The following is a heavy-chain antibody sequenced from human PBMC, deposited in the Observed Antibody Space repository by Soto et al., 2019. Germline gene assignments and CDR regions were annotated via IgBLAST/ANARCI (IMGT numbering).Heavy chain of an antibody. V-gene: IGHV3-30*18. CDR3: AKDGVPAYCNSPGCSAEHFGY. CDR2: VSYDGDNE. CDR1: GFTFSNYA. J-gene: IGHJ4*02. Sequence: QVQLVESGGGVVQPGRSLRLSCVASGFTFSNYAMHWVRPAPGKGLEWVAIVSYDGDNEYYADSVRGRFFISRDNSRNPLYLQTSSLRHEDTAVYYCAKDGVPAYCNSPGCSAEHFGYWGRGTQVTVSS. D-gene: IGHD2-2*01.